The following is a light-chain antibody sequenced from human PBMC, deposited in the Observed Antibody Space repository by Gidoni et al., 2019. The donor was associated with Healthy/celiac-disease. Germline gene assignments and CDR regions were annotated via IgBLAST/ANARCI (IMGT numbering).Light chain of an antibody. CDR2: EDN. Sequence: NFMLTQSHSASESPGKTVTISCTRSSGSIASNYVQLYQQRTGTSPTTVIYEDNQRPSGVPDRFSGTIDSSSNSASLTISVLKTEDEADYYCQSYDSSNHEVVFGGGTKLTVL. CDR1: SGSIASNY. V-gene: IGLV6-57*01. J-gene: IGLJ2*01. CDR3: QSYDSSNHEVV.